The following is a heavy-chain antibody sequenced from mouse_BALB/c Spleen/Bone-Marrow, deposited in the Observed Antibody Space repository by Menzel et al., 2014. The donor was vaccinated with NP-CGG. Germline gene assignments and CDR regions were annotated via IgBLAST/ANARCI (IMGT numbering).Heavy chain of an antibody. Sequence: EVQGVESGGGLVQPKGSLKLSCAASGFTFXIYAMNWVRQAPRKGLEWVARISSKSTNYTTCYADSVKDRFTISSDDSQSMLYLQMNNLKTEDTAIYYCVRQDYDYPMDYWGQGTSVTVSS. CDR3: VRQDYDYPMDY. J-gene: IGHJ4*01. D-gene: IGHD2-4*01. CDR1: GFTFXIYA. V-gene: IGHV10-1*01. CDR2: ISSKSTNYTT.